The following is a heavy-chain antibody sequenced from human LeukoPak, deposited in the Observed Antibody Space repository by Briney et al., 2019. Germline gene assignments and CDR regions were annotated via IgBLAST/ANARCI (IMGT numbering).Heavy chain of an antibody. V-gene: IGHV3-23*01. CDR2: ISGSGGST. CDR3: AKEGLFGVVVSYFDY. J-gene: IGHJ4*02. D-gene: IGHD3-22*01. Sequence: GASLRLSCAASGFTFSSYAMSWVRQAPGKGLEWVSAISGSGGSTYYADSVKGRITISRDNSKNTLYLQMNSLRAEDTAVYYCAKEGLFGVVVSYFDYWGQGTLVTVSS. CDR1: GFTFSSYA.